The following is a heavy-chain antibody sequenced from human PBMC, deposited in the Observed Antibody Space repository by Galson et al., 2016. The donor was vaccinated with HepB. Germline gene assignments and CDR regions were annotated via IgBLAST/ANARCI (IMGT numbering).Heavy chain of an antibody. CDR2: IKQDGSEK. CDR3: AKVRQLAYSYGMDV. V-gene: IGHV3-7*01. J-gene: IGHJ6*02. D-gene: IGHD6-6*01. CDR1: GFTFSNYW. Sequence: SLRLSCAASGFTFSNYWMTWVRQAPGKGLEWVPQIKQDGSEKYYVDSVKGRFTISRDNAKNALYLEMNSLRAEDTAVYYCAKVRQLAYSYGMDVWGQGTMVTVSS.